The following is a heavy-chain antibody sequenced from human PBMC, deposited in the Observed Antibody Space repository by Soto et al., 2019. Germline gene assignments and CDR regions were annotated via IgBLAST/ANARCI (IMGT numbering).Heavy chain of an antibody. CDR2: FDPEDGET. CDR3: ARTGIAARPLSWFDP. J-gene: IGHJ5*02. D-gene: IGHD6-6*01. V-gene: IGHV1-24*01. CDR1: GYTLTELS. Sequence: ASVKVSCKVSGYTLTELSMHWVRQAPGKGLEWMGGFDPEDGETIYAQKFQGRVTMTEDTSTDTAYMELSSLRSEDTAVYYCARTGIAARPLSWFDPWGQGTLVTVSS.